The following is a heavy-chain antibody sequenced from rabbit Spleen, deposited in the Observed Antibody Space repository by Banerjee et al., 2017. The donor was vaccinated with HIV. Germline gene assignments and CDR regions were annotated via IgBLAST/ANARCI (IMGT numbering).Heavy chain of an antibody. D-gene: IGHD3-1*01. J-gene: IGHJ4*01. CDR3: ARDRPGSDNFDL. CDR1: GIDFSSSYY. V-gene: IGHV1S40*01. Sequence: QSLEESGGGLVKPGGTLTLTCKASGIDFSSSYYMCWVRQAPGKGLEWIACIYTGSSGDTYYASWAKGRFTISKTSSTTVTLQMTSLTAADTATYFCARDRPGSDNFDLWGPGTLVPVS. CDR2: IYTGSSGDT.